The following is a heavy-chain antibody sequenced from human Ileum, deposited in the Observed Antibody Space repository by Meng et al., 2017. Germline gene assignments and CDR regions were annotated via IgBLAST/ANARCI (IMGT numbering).Heavy chain of an antibody. V-gene: IGHV4-30-4*01. CDR3: VSERRRSYFFDY. J-gene: IGHJ4*02. CDR2: IFYTGAT. CDR1: GGSITSGDYY. Sequence: QVQLPESGPGLVKPSQPLSLNCTVSGGSITSGDYYWSWIRQPPGKGLEWIGYIFYTGATYSNPSLKSRVTVSLDTSKSQFSLKLSSVTAADTAIYYCVSERRRSYFFDYWGQGTLVTVSS.